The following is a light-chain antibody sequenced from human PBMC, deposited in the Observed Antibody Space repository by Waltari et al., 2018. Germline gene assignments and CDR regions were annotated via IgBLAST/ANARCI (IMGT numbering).Light chain of an antibody. V-gene: IGLV1-44*01. J-gene: IGLJ2*01. CDR2: SNN. CDR1: SSNIGSNT. Sequence: QSVLTQPPSASGTPGQRVTISCSGSSSNIGSNTVNWYQQLPGTAPKLLIYSNNQRPAGGPDRFSGCKSGTAASLAISGLQSEDEADYYCAAWDDSLNGPVFGGGTKLTVL. CDR3: AAWDDSLNGPV.